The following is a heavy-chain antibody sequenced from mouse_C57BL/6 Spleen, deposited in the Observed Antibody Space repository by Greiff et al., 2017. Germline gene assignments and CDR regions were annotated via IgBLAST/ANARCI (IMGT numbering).Heavy chain of an antibody. CDR2: IYPGDGDT. CDR3: ARRNVTTVVADAMDY. CDR1: GYAFSSSW. D-gene: IGHD1-1*01. V-gene: IGHV1-82*01. Sequence: VQLVESGPELVKPGASVKISCKASGYAFSSSWMNWVKQRPGKGLEWIGRIYPGDGDTNYNGKFKGKATLTADKSSSTAYMQLSSLTSEDSAVYFCARRNVTTVVADAMDYWGQGTSVTVSS. J-gene: IGHJ4*01.